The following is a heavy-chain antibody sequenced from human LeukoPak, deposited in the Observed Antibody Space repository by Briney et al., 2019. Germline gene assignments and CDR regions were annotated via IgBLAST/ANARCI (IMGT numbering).Heavy chain of an antibody. J-gene: IGHJ4*02. D-gene: IGHD4-17*01. Sequence: GGSLRLSCAASGFTFSSYEMNWFRQAPGKGLEWVSYISSSGSTIYYADSVKGRFTISRDNAKNSLYLQMNSLRAEDTAVYYCARRKFGDYPFDYWGQGTLVTVSS. CDR3: ARRKFGDYPFDY. CDR2: ISSSGSTI. V-gene: IGHV3-48*03. CDR1: GFTFSSYE.